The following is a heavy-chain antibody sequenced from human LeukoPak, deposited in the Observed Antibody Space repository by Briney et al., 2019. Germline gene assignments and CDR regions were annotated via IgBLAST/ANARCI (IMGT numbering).Heavy chain of an antibody. Sequence: PSETLSLTCTVSGGSISSSTSCWSWVRQPPGKGLEWVSVIYSGGSTYYADSVKGRFTISRDNSKNTLYLQMNSLRAEDTAVYYCARDGGRSGYSYGYDYWGQGTLVTVSS. J-gene: IGHJ4*02. CDR1: GGSISSSTSC. V-gene: IGHV3-53*01. CDR3: ARDGGRSGYSYGYDY. CDR2: IYSGGST. D-gene: IGHD5-18*01.